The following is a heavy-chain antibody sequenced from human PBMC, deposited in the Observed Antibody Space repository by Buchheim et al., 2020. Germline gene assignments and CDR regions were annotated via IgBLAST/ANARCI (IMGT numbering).Heavy chain of an antibody. CDR1: GFTFDNFA. J-gene: IGHJ6*02. CDR2: ISSSGTST. CDR3: AKDQMGNYYVGMDA. V-gene: IGHV3-23*01. D-gene: IGHD3-16*01. Sequence: EVQLLESGGGLVHPGGSLRLSCAASGFTFDNFAMSWVRQAPGKGLEWVSGISSSGTSTYYADSVKGRFSLSRDNSKKTLYLEMDSLRAEDSAVYYRAKDQMGNYYVGMDAWGQGTT.